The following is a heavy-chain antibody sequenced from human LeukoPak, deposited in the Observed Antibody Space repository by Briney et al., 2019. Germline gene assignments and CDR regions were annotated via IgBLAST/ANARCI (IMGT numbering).Heavy chain of an antibody. Sequence: PSETLSLTCAVYGGSLSDYYWSWIRQSPGKGLEWIGEISHRGRTYYNLSLKSRVTISIDTSKNQFSLKLSSVTAADTAVYYCARVYYANSYDYWFFDLWGRGTLVTVSS. CDR1: GGSLSDYY. CDR3: ARVYYANSYDYWFFDL. CDR2: ISHRGRT. D-gene: IGHD2-2*01. V-gene: IGHV4-34*01. J-gene: IGHJ2*01.